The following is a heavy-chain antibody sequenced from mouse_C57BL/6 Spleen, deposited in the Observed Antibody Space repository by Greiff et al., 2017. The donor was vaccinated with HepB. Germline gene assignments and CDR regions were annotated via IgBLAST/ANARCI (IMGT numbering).Heavy chain of an antibody. D-gene: IGHD5-5*01. CDR3: ATAYLVRGVVDY. Sequence: EVQLQQSGPELVKPGASVKISCKASGYTFTDYYMNWVKQSHGKSLEWIGDINPNNGGTSYNQKFKGKATLTVDKSSSTAYMELRSLTSEDSAVYYCATAYLVRGVVDYWGQGTTLTVSS. CDR2: INPNNGGT. J-gene: IGHJ2*01. V-gene: IGHV1-26*01. CDR1: GYTFTDYY.